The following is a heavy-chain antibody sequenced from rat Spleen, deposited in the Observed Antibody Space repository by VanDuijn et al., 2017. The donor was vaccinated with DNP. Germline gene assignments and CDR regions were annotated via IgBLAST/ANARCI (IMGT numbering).Heavy chain of an antibody. CDR3: ARSGNYGNYYTMDA. Sequence: QVQLKESGPGLVQPSQTLSLTCTVSGFSLTSYGINWVRQPPGKGLEWLGAIWSGGSTDYNSALKSRLSINRDTSKSQVLLKMNSLQTEDTAMYFCARSGNYGNYYTMDAWGQGTSVTVSS. V-gene: IGHV2-16*01. CDR1: GFSLTSYG. CDR2: IWSGGST. J-gene: IGHJ4*01. D-gene: IGHD1-11*01.